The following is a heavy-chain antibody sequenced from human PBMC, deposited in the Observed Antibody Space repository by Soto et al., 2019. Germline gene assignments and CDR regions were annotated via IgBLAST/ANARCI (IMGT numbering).Heavy chain of an antibody. V-gene: IGHV4-59*01. CDR3: ARPYGGNFDY. Sequence: SETLSLTCTVSGGSISSYYWSWIRQPPGKGLEWIGYIYYSGSTNYNPSLKSRVTISVDTSKNQFSLKLTSVTAADTAAYYCARPYGGNFDYWGQGTLVTVSS. CDR2: IYYSGST. CDR1: GGSISSYY. J-gene: IGHJ4*02. D-gene: IGHD1-26*01.